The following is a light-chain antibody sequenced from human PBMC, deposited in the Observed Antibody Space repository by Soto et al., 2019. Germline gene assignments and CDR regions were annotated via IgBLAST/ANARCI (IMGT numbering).Light chain of an antibody. CDR2: DAS. J-gene: IGKJ4*01. Sequence: AIQLTQSPSSLSASVGDRVTVTCRASQGISSALDWYQQKPGRAPKLLIYDASNLEGGVPSRFSGRGSETDFALTISSLQPEDFATYYCQQCNNYPLTFGGGTKVEIK. CDR3: QQCNNYPLT. CDR1: QGISSA. V-gene: IGKV1D-13*01.